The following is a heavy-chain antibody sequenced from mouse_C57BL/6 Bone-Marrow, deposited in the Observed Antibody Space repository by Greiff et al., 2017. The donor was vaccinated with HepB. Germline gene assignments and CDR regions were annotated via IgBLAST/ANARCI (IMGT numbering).Heavy chain of an antibody. CDR2: ISSGGDYI. CDR1: GFTFSSYA. Sequence: EVQGVESGEGLVKPGGSLKLSCAASGFTFSSYAISWVRQTPEKRLEWVAYISSGGDYIYYADTVKGRFTISRDNARNTLYLQMSSLKSEDTAIYYCTRAPHWVYFDYWGQGTTLTVSS. J-gene: IGHJ2*01. V-gene: IGHV5-9-1*02. D-gene: IGHD4-1*01. CDR3: TRAPHWVYFDY.